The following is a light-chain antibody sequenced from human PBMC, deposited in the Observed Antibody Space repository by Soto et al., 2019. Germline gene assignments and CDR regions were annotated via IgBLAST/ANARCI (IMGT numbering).Light chain of an antibody. Sequence: EVVLTQSPGTLSLSPGERATLSCRASQSVSNNYYAWYQQKPGQAPRLLIFGSSDRATGTPDRFSGSGSGTDFTLTISRLEPEDFALYYCQQYGSSPPYTFGQGTKLEIK. CDR2: GSS. CDR1: QSVSNNY. CDR3: QQYGSSPPYT. V-gene: IGKV3-20*01. J-gene: IGKJ2*01.